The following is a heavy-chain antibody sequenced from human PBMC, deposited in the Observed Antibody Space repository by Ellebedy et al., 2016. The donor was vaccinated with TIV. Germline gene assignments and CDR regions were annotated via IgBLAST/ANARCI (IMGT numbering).Heavy chain of an antibody. CDR1: GFTFSTYW. V-gene: IGHV3-7*01. J-gene: IGHJ6*02. Sequence: GESLKISSAASGFTFSTYWMNWVRQAPGKGLEWVANIKQDGGEKYYVDSVMGRFTISRDNAKNSLYLQMNSLRAEDTAVYYCARGGHGGFAGWDRMDVWGQGTTVTVSS. CDR2: IKQDGGEK. CDR3: ARGGHGGFAGWDRMDV. D-gene: IGHD5-12*01.